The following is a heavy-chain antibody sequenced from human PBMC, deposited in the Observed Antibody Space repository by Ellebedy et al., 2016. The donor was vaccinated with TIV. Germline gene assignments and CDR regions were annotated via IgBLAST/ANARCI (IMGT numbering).Heavy chain of an antibody. CDR3: AREAGISSFRHWYIDL. D-gene: IGHD6-6*01. CDR1: GFTFNNHA. Sequence: GESLKISCEASGFTFNNHAVSWVRQAPGKGLEWISGTGSTFSADSVQGRFTVSRDNSKQMGYLQMTSLTSEDTGVYYCAREAGISSFRHWYIDLWGRGTLVIVSS. CDR2: TGST. J-gene: IGHJ2*01. V-gene: IGHV3-53*01.